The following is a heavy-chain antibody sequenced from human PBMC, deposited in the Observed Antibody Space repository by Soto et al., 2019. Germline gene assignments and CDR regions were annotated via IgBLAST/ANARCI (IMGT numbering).Heavy chain of an antibody. V-gene: IGHV3-30*18. Sequence: QVQLVESGGGVVQPGRSLRLSCAASGFTFSSYGLHWVRQAPGKGLEWVAVISYDGSNKYYADSVKGRFTISRDNSKNTQYLQMNSLRAEDTAVYYCAKMSAVAGNFDYWGQGTLVTVSA. CDR3: AKMSAVAGNFDY. CDR2: ISYDGSNK. D-gene: IGHD6-19*01. J-gene: IGHJ4*02. CDR1: GFTFSSYG.